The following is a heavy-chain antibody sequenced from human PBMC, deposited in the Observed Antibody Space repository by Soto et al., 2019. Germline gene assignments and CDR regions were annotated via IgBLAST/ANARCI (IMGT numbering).Heavy chain of an antibody. CDR3: ARATYCTGGSCSPRPFEC. J-gene: IGHJ4*02. D-gene: IGHD2-8*02. CDR2: IYYNGST. V-gene: IGHV4-59*13. CDR1: GGSIRSYY. Sequence: SETLSLTCTVSGGSIRSYYWSWIRQPPGKGLEWIGYIYYNGSTNYNPSLKSRVTISVDSSKNQFSLKLTSLTAADTAIYYCARATYCTGGSCSPRPFECWGQGILVTVSS.